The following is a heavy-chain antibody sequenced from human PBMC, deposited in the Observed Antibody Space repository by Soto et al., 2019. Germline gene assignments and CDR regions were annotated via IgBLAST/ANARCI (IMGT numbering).Heavy chain of an antibody. V-gene: IGHV4-39*07. CDR3: RGATKAQGDYYGMDV. J-gene: IGHJ6*02. D-gene: IGHD1-26*01. Sequence: SETLSLTCTVSGGSISSSSYYWGWIRQPPGKGLEWIGSIYYSGSTYYNPSLKSRVTISVDTSKNQFSLKLSSVTAADTAVYYCRGATKAQGDYYGMDVWGQGTTVTVSS. CDR1: GGSISSSSYY. CDR2: IYYSGST.